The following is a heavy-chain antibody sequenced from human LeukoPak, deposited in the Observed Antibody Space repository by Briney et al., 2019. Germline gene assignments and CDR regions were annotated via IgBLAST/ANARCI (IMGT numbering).Heavy chain of an antibody. CDR3: AGDNGEIAAAGMVWYY. V-gene: IGHV4-39*07. CDR2: IYYSGST. Sequence: SETLSLTCTISGGSISSSTYYWGWIRQPPGKALEWIGSIYYSGSTYYNPSLKSRVTISVDTSKNQFSLKLSSVTAADTAVYYCAGDNGEIAAAGMVWYYWGQGTLVTVSS. D-gene: IGHD6-13*01. J-gene: IGHJ4*02. CDR1: GGSISSSTYY.